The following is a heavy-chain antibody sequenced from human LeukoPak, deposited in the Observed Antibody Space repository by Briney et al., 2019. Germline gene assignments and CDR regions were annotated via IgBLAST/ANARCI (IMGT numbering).Heavy chain of an antibody. J-gene: IGHJ4*02. CDR1: GGSFSGYY. Sequence: SETLSLTCAVYGGSFSGYYWSWIRQPPGKGLEWIGEINHSGSTNYNPSLKSRVTISVDTSKNQFSLKLSSVAAADTALYYCARGDFWSGYPYYFDYWGQGTLVTVSS. D-gene: IGHD3-3*01. CDR2: INHSGST. CDR3: ARGDFWSGYPYYFDY. V-gene: IGHV4-34*01.